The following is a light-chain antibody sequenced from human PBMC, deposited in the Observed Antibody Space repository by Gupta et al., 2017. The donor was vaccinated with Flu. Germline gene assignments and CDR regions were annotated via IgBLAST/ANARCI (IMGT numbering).Light chain of an antibody. Sequence: STLSASVGDRVTITCRASQSISSWLNWYQQKPGKAPKVLISKASSLESGVPSRFSGSRSGTEFTLTISSLQPDDFATYYCRQYKDYPSFTFGPGTKVDIK. J-gene: IGKJ3*01. V-gene: IGKV1-5*03. CDR3: RQYKDYPSFT. CDR1: QSISSW. CDR2: KAS.